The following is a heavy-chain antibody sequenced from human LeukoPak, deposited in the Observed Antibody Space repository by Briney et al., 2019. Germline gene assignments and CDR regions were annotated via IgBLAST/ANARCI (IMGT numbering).Heavy chain of an antibody. D-gene: IGHD2-2*01. J-gene: IGHJ5*02. CDR2: FDPEDGET. Sequence: ASVKVSCKVSGYTLTELSMHWVRQAPGKGLEWMGGFDPEDGETIYAQKFQGRVTMTEDTSTDTAYMELSSLRSEDTAVYYCATVDRSSTSCYGFGWFDPWGQGTLVTVSS. CDR3: ATVDRSSTSCYGFGWFDP. CDR1: GYTLTELS. V-gene: IGHV1-24*01.